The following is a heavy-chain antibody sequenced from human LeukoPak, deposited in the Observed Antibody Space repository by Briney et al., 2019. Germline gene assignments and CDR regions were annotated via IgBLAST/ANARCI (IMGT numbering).Heavy chain of an antibody. CDR2: IYYSGST. Sequence: PSETLSLTCTVSGGSISSYYWSWIRQPPGKGLEWIGYIYYSGSTNYNPSLKSRVTISVDTSRNQFSLKLNSVTAADTAVYYCARGGWSLDYWGQGTLVTVSS. CDR1: GGSISSYY. J-gene: IGHJ4*02. CDR3: ARGGWSLDY. D-gene: IGHD2-15*01. V-gene: IGHV4-59*01.